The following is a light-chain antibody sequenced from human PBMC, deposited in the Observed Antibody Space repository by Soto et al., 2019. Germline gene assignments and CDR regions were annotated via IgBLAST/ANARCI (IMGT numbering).Light chain of an antibody. CDR3: QQYGSSPWT. CDR2: GAS. CDR1: QSLLRITGET. V-gene: IGKV3-20*01. Sequence: VMTRTPLSLSVAPGQPASISCKSSQSLLRITGETFLFWYQQKPDQAPRLLIYGASSRATGIPDRFSGSGSGTDCTLTISRLEPEDFAVYYGQQYGSSPWTGGQGTKVDI. J-gene: IGKJ1*01.